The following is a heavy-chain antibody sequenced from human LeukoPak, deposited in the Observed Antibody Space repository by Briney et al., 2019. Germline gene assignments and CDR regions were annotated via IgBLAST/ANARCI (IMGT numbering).Heavy chain of an antibody. CDR2: IYYSGST. J-gene: IGHJ4*02. V-gene: IGHV4-59*01. Sequence: SETLSLTCTVSGDSISSYYWSWIRQPPGKGLEWIGYIYYSGSTNYNPSLKSRVTISVDTSKNQFSLKLSSVTAADTAVYYCARSIAARLTRVVVAATLYDYWGQGTLVTVSS. CDR3: ARSIAARLTRVVVAATLYDY. CDR1: GDSISSYY. D-gene: IGHD2-15*01.